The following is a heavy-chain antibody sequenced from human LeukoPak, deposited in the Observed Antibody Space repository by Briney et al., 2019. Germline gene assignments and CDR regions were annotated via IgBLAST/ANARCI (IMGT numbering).Heavy chain of an antibody. CDR3: VRGDWYFES. CDR1: GFNYSDSR. V-gene: IGHV3-7*04. CDR2: INRDGTEK. Sequence: GGSLRLSCATSGFNYSDSRMTWVRQAPGKGLQWVANINRDGTEKHFLDSIEGRFTISRDNRKKSLYLQMNSLRPQDTAVYFCVRGDWYFESWGQGTLVTVSS. J-gene: IGHJ4*02. D-gene: IGHD2-21*01.